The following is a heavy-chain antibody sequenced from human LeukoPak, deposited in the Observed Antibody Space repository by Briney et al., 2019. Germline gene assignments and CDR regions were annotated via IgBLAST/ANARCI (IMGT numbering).Heavy chain of an antibody. D-gene: IGHD1-26*01. CDR1: GGSISSGGYY. CDR3: ARVSLVGANFDY. CDR2: IYYSGST. V-gene: IGHV4-61*08. Sequence: SETLSLTCTVSGGSISSGGYYWSWIRQPPGKGLEWIGYIYYSGSTNYNPSLKSRVTISVDTSKNQFSLKLSSVTAADTAVYYCARVSLVGANFDYWGQGTLVTVSS. J-gene: IGHJ4*02.